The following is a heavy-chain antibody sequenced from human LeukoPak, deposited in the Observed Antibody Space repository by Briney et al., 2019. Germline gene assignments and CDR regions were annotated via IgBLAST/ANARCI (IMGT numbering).Heavy chain of an antibody. CDR3: TRDLGDGYNCVFDY. V-gene: IGHV3-49*04. D-gene: IGHD5-24*01. CDR1: GFTFGDYA. CDR2: IRSKAYGGTT. Sequence: GGSLRLSCTASGFTFGDYAMSWVRQAPGKGLEWVGFIRSKAYGGTTEYAASVKGRFTISRDDSKSIAYLQMNSLKTEDTAVYYCTRDLGDGYNCVFDYWGQGTLVTVSS. J-gene: IGHJ4*02.